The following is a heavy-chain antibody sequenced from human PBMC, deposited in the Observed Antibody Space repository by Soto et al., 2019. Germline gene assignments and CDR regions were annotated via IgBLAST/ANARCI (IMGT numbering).Heavy chain of an antibody. CDR2: IIPIFGTA. CDR1: GGTFSSYA. Sequence: SVKVSCKASGGTFSSYAISWVRQAPGQGLEWMGGIIPIFGTANYAQKFQGRVTITADESTSTAYMELSSLRSEDTAVYYCARSAGTHDYGDPRYFDLWGRGTLVTVSS. D-gene: IGHD4-17*01. V-gene: IGHV1-69*13. CDR3: ARSAGTHDYGDPRYFDL. J-gene: IGHJ2*01.